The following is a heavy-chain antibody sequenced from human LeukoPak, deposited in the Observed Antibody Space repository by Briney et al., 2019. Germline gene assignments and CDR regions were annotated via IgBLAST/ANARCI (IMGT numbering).Heavy chain of an antibody. CDR1: GGTFSSYA. CDR2: IIPIFGTA. Sequence: SVKVSCKASGGTFSSYAISWVRQAPGQGLEWMGGIIPIFGTANYAQKFQGRVTITADESTSTAYMELSSLRSEDTAVYYCARGSYYYDSSGYYSSFDYWGQGTLVTVSS. CDR3: ARGSYYYDSSGYYSSFDY. J-gene: IGHJ4*02. D-gene: IGHD3-22*01. V-gene: IGHV1-69*13.